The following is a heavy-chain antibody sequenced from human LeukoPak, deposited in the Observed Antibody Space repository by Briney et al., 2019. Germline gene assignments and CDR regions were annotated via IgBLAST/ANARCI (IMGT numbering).Heavy chain of an antibody. CDR2: ISYDGSNK. CDR3: AAFPSSGYYHGPFDY. Sequence: PGGSLRLSCAASGFTFSSYAMHWVRQAPGKGLEWVAVISYDGSNKYYADSVKGRFTISRDNSKNTLYLQMNSLRAEDTAVYYCAAFPSSGYYHGPFDYWGQGTLVTVSS. CDR1: GFTFSSYA. D-gene: IGHD3-22*01. J-gene: IGHJ4*02. V-gene: IGHV3-30-3*01.